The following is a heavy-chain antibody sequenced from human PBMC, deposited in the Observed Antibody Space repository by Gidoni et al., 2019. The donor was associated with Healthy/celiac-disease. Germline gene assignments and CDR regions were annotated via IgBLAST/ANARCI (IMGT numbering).Heavy chain of an antibody. CDR3: ARVGRDGYNYPPSLYYFDY. CDR1: GFTVSSNY. V-gene: IGHV3-53*02. CDR2: IYSGGST. J-gene: IGHJ4*02. Sequence: EVQLVETGGGLIQPGGSLRLSCAASGFTVSSNYMSWVRQAPGKGLEWVSVIYSGGSTYYADSVKGRFTISRDNSKNTLYLQMNSLRAEDTAVYYCARVGRDGYNYPPSLYYFDYWGQGTLVTVSS. D-gene: IGHD5-12*01.